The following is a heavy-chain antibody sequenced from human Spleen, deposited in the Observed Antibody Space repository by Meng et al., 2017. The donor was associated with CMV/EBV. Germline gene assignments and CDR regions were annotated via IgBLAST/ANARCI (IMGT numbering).Heavy chain of an antibody. CDR1: GFTFSSYA. J-gene: IGHJ4*02. CDR3: VVYDSSGYYYFFHY. D-gene: IGHD3-22*01. V-gene: IGHV3-23*01. Sequence: AAGFTFSSYAMSWVRQAPGKGLEWVSTISNGGDSRYYADSVKGRFTISRDNSKNTLYLQMNSLRAEETAVYYCVVYDSSGYYYFFHYWGQGTLVTVSS. CDR2: ISNGGDSR.